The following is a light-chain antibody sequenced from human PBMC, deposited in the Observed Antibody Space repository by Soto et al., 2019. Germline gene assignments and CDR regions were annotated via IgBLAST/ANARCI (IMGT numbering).Light chain of an antibody. CDR3: QQYNNWPPWT. J-gene: IGKJ1*01. Sequence: IVMTQSPATLSVSPGERATLSCRASQSVSTNLAWYQQKPGQAPRLLIYGASTRATGVAARFSASGSGTEFTLTISSLQSEDSAVYYCQQYNNWPPWTFGQGTKGEFK. CDR2: GAS. CDR1: QSVSTN. V-gene: IGKV3-15*01.